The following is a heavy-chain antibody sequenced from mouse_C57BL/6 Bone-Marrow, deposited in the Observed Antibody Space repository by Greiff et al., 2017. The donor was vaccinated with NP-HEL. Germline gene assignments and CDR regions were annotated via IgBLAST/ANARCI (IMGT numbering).Heavy chain of an antibody. V-gene: IGHV1-7*01. Sequence: VKLVESGAELAKPGASVKLSCKASGYTFTSYWMHWVKQRPGQGLEWIGYINPSSGYTKYNQKFKDKATLTADKSSSTAYMQLSSLTYEDSAVYVCAKRGYGSSGDWYFDVWGTGTTVTVSS. CDR2: INPSSGYT. J-gene: IGHJ1*03. D-gene: IGHD1-1*01. CDR3: AKRGYGSSGDWYFDV. CDR1: GYTFTSYW.